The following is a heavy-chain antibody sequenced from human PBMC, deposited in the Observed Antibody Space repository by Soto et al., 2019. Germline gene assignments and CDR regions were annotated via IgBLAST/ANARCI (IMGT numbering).Heavy chain of an antibody. D-gene: IGHD5-18*01. Sequence: VGSLRLSCAASGFTFRSFALSWVRQAPGKGLEWVSAISGTGDGTDYADSVKGRFTVSRDNFKNTLYLQMNSLRAEDTAVYYCAGPGYSSQDYWGQGTLVTVSS. CDR3: AGPGYSSQDY. CDR1: GFTFRSFA. CDR2: ISGTGDGT. V-gene: IGHV3-23*01. J-gene: IGHJ4*02.